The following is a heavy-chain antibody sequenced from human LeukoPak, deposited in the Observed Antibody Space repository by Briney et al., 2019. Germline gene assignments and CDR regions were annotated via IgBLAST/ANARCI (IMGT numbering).Heavy chain of an antibody. CDR1: GYTFTSNY. CDR3: ARDLKAAGFGAEGSHDF. CDR2: IYPNNGAT. D-gene: IGHD3-10*01. Sequence: GASVKVSCKAFGYTFTSNYVLWVRHAPGQGLEWVGWIYPNNGATYYPQHFQGMVTMTRDTSPTKSYMQLDSPTSDDTAVYYCARDLKAAGFGAEGSHDFWGQGTLVTVSS. V-gene: IGHV1-2*02. J-gene: IGHJ4*02.